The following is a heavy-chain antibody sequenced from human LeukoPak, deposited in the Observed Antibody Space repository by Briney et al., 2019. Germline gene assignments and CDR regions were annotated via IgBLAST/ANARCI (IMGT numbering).Heavy chain of an antibody. CDR3: AKDHYGGNHYYFGMNV. D-gene: IGHD4-23*01. J-gene: IGHJ6*02. CDR2: ISGNGDNT. Sequence: GGSLRLSCVGSGFIFSSFAMNWVRQAPGKGLEWVSGISGNGDNTDYADSVRGRFTISRDNSNNTLYLQMDSLSAEDTAIYYCAKDHYGGNHYYFGMNVWGQGTTVTVSS. CDR1: GFIFSSFA. V-gene: IGHV3-23*01.